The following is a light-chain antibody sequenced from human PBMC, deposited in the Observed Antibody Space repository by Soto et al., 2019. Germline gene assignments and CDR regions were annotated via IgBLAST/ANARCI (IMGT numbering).Light chain of an antibody. CDR1: QTISSW. CDR3: QHYNSYSEA. CDR2: KAS. Sequence: DIQMTQSPATLSGSVGERVTISCRASQTISSWLAWYQQKPGQAPKLLIYKASTLKSGVPSRFSGSGSGTEFTLTISSLKPDDFATYYCQHYNSYSEAFGQGTKVDIK. V-gene: IGKV1-5*03. J-gene: IGKJ1*01.